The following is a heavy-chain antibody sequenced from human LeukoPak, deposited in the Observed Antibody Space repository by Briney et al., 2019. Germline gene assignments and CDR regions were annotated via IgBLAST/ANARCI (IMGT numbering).Heavy chain of an antibody. CDR1: GGSISSYY. D-gene: IGHD3-10*01. CDR2: IYATGST. Sequence: SETLSLTCTVSGGSISSYYWSWIRQPPGKGLEWIGYIYATGSTNYNPSLKSRVTISVDTSKNQFSPNLRSVTAANTAVYYCARHGSVRSPLGPWGQGTLVTVSS. CDR3: ARHGSVRSPLGP. J-gene: IGHJ5*02. V-gene: IGHV4-4*09.